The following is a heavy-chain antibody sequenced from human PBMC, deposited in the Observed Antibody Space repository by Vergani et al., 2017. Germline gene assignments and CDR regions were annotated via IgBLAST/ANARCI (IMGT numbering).Heavy chain of an antibody. CDR2: ISGRSNYI. Sequence: EVQLQEYGGGLVKPGGSLRVSCAASGFSFSTYSINWVRQAPGKGLEWVSSISGRSNYIYYADSLKGRFTISRDNSKNSVYLQMNSLRAEDTAIYYCARKKYYDSKDYYQVEPFDYWGQGTLVTVSS. CDR3: ARKKYYDSKDYYQVEPFDY. J-gene: IGHJ4*02. CDR1: GFSFSTYS. D-gene: IGHD3-22*01. V-gene: IGHV3-21*06.